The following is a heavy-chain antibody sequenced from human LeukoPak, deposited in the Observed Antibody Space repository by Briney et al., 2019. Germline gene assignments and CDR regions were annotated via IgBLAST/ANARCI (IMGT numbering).Heavy chain of an antibody. CDR3: ARGYGSGWYFGRGVFDP. CDR2: INHSGST. CDR1: GGSFSGYY. D-gene: IGHD6-19*01. J-gene: IGHJ5*02. V-gene: IGHV4-34*01. Sequence: SETLSLTCAVYGGSFSGYYWSWIRQPPGKGLEWIGEINHSGSTNYNPSLKSRVTISVDTSKNQFSLKLSSVTAADTAVYYCARGYGSGWYFGRGVFDPWGQGTLVTVSS.